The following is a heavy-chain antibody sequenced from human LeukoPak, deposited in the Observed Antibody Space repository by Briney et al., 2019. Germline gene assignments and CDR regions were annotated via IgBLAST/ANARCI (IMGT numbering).Heavy chain of an antibody. D-gene: IGHD3-16*02. CDR1: GYTFTNYY. CDR2: INPNSGGT. J-gene: IGHJ4*02. Sequence: ASVKVSCKASGYTFTNYYMHWVRQAPGQGLEWMGWINPNSGGTNYAQKFQGRVTMTRDTSISTAYMELSRLRSDDTAVYYCARDYLYYDYVWGSYRPFDYWGQGTLVTVSS. CDR3: ARDYLYYDYVWGSYRPFDY. V-gene: IGHV1-2*02.